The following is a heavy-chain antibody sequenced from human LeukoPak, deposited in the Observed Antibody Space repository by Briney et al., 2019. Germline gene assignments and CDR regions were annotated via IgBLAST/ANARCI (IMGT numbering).Heavy chain of an antibody. CDR2: INPADSDT. Sequence: GESLKISCKGSGYMFSSYWIGWVRQMPGKGVEWMGIINPADSDTRYSPSFQGQVTLSVDKSISTAYLRWSSLRASDTAIYFCSKQGVAVPLDYWGGGTPVTVSS. J-gene: IGHJ4*02. CDR3: SKQGVAVPLDY. V-gene: IGHV5-51*01. CDR1: GYMFSSYW. D-gene: IGHD2-8*01.